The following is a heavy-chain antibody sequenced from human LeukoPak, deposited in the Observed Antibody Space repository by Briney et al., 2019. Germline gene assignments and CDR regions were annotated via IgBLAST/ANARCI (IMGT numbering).Heavy chain of an antibody. V-gene: IGHV3-21*01. D-gene: IGHD2-8*01. CDR2: ISSGSSYI. CDR3: ARAGPKYCSNGVCYAPGDP. Sequence: GGSLRLSCAASGFTFSSYSMNWVRQAPGKGLEWVSSISSGSSYIYYADSVKGRFTISRDNGKNSLYLQMNSLRAEDTAVYYCARAGPKYCSNGVCYAPGDPWGQGTLVTVSS. J-gene: IGHJ5*02. CDR1: GFTFSSYS.